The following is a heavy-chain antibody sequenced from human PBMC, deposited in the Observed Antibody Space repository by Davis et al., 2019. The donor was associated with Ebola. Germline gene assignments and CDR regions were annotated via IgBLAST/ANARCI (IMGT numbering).Heavy chain of an antibody. Sequence: GESLKISCAASGFTVSSNYMSWVRQAPGKGLEWVANIKQDGSEKYYVDSVKGRFTISRDNAKNSLYLQMNSLRAEDTAVYYCASYSSSWYEYYYYGMDVWGQGTTVTVSS. CDR1: GFTVSSNY. J-gene: IGHJ6*02. D-gene: IGHD6-13*01. CDR3: ASYSSSWYEYYYYGMDV. V-gene: IGHV3-7*01. CDR2: IKQDGSEK.